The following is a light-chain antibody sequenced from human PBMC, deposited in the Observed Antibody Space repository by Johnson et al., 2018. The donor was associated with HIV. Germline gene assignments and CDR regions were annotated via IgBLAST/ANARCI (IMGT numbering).Light chain of an antibody. CDR3: GTWDSSLSAGGV. CDR1: SSNIGNNY. V-gene: IGLV1-51*02. CDR2: ENN. J-gene: IGLJ1*01. Sequence: QSVLTQPPSVSAAPGQKVTISCSGSSSNIGNNYVSWYQHLPGTAPKLLIFENNKRPSEIPDRFSGSKSGTSATLGITELQTGDEADYYCGTWDSSLSAGGVFGTGTKVTVL.